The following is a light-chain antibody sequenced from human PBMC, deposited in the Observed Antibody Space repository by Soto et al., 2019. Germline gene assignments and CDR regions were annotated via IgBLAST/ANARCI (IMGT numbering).Light chain of an antibody. Sequence: DIQMTQSPSSVSASVGDRVTITCRASQGISSLLAWYQQKPGKAPNLLIHTASSLQSGAPSRFSASGSGTDFTLNISSLQPEDFASYYCQQANSFPLTFGGGTKVEIK. CDR3: QQANSFPLT. CDR2: TAS. CDR1: QGISSL. J-gene: IGKJ4*01. V-gene: IGKV1-12*01.